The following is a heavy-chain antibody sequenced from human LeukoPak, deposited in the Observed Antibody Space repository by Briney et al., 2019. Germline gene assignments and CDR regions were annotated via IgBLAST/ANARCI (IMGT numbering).Heavy chain of an antibody. CDR2: ISAYNGNT. V-gene: IGHV1-18*01. D-gene: IGHD1-26*01. CDR1: GYSFTGYY. Sequence: ASVKVSCKASGYSFTGYYIYWVRQAPGQGLEWMGWISAYNGNTNYAQKLQGRVTMTTDTSTSTAYMELRSLRSDDTAVYYCARDVGATIPFDYWAREPWSPSPQ. J-gene: IGHJ4*02. CDR3: ARDVGATIPFDY.